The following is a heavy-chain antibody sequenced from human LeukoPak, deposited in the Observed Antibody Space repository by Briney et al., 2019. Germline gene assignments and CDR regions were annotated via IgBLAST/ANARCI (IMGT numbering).Heavy chain of an antibody. CDR1: GFTPSNCA. J-gene: IGHJ4*02. D-gene: IGHD1-7*01. Sequence: GGSLRLSCAGSGFTPSNCAMSWVRQAPGKGLQWVANIKQDGSEKNYVDSVKGRFTISRDNAKKSLYLQMNSLRAEDTAVYYCARDDDWNYEDYWGQGTLVTVSS. CDR3: ARDDDWNYEDY. CDR2: IKQDGSEK. V-gene: IGHV3-7*01.